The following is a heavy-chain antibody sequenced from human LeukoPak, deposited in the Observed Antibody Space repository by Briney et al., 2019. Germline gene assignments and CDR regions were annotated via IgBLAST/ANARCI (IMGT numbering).Heavy chain of an antibody. CDR3: ARGGIVGAKTLDY. D-gene: IGHD1-26*01. CDR1: GFTFSSYE. Sequence: PGGSLRLSCAASGFTFSSYEMNWVRQAPGKGLEWVSYISSSGSTIYYADSVKGRFTISRDNAKNSLYLQMNSLRAEDTAVYYCARGGIVGAKTLDYWGQGTLVTVSS. V-gene: IGHV3-48*03. CDR2: ISSSGSTI. J-gene: IGHJ4*02.